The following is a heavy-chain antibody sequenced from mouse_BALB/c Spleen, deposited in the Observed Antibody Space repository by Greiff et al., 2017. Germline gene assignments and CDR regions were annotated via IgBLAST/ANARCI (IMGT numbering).Heavy chain of an antibody. V-gene: IGHV1-7*01. J-gene: IGHJ3*01. Sequence: VQLVESGAELAKPGASVKMSCKASGYTFTSYWMHWVKQRPGQGLEWIGYINPSTGYTEYNQKFKDKATLTADKSSSTAYMQLSSLTSEDSAVYYCARGENFAWFAYWGQGTLVTVSA. CDR3: ARGENFAWFAY. CDR2: INPSTGYT. CDR1: GYTFTSYW.